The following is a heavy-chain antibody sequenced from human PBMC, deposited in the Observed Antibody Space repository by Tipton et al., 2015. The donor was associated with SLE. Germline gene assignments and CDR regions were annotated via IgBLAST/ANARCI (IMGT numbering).Heavy chain of an antibody. CDR2: INHSGGT. CDR3: ARGRELGRDDAFDI. CDR1: GGSFSGYY. D-gene: IGHD1-1*01. V-gene: IGHV4-34*01. Sequence: LSLTCAVYGGSFSGYYWSWIRQPPGKGLEWIGEINHSGGTNYNPSLKSRVTISVDTSKNQFSLKLSSVTAADTAVYYCARGRELGRDDAFDIRGQGTMVTVSS. J-gene: IGHJ3*02.